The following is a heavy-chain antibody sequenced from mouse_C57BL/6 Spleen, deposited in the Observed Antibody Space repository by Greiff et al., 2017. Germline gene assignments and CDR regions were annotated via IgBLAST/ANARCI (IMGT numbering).Heavy chain of an antibody. CDR3: ARVHCYGSSYWYFDV. Sequence: QVQLQQSGAELAMPGASVKLSCKASGYTFTSYGISWVKQRTGQGLEWIGEIYPRSGNTYYNEKFKGKATLTADNSSSTAYMELRSLTSEDSAVYFCARVHCYGSSYWYFDVWGTGTTVTVSS. CDR1: GYTFTSYG. CDR2: IYPRSGNT. D-gene: IGHD1-1*01. V-gene: IGHV1-81*01. J-gene: IGHJ1*03.